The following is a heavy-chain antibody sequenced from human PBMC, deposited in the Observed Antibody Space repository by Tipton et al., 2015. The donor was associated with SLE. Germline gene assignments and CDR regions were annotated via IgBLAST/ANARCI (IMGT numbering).Heavy chain of an antibody. D-gene: IGHD1-1*01. Sequence: QLVQSGAEVKKPGESLKISCKASGYPFTAKWIGWVRQMPGKGLEWMGIFYPSESDSRYSPSFQGQVTISADTSTSTAYLQWSSLKASDSGMYYCVRQVGYNDYVNWGQGTLVTVSS. CDR3: VRQVGYNDYVN. CDR2: FYPSESDS. CDR1: GYPFTAKW. J-gene: IGHJ4*02. V-gene: IGHV5-51*01.